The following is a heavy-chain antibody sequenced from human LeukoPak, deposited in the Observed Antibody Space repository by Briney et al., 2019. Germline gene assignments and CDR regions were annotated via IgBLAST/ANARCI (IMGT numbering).Heavy chain of an antibody. Sequence: GESLKISCKGSGYRFPNSWIAWVRQMPGKGLEWMGVIYPDDPDTIYNPSFEGQVTFSVDKSISTAYLQWSSLKASDTAIYYCARGAYGSGSSYNFYGMDVWGQGTPVAVSS. D-gene: IGHD3-10*01. CDR3: ARGAYGSGSSYNFYGMDV. V-gene: IGHV5-51*01. CDR2: IYPDDPDT. J-gene: IGHJ6*02. CDR1: GYRFPNSW.